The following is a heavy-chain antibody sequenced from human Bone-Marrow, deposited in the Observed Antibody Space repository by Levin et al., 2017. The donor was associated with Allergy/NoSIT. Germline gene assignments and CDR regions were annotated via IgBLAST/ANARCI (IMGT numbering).Heavy chain of an antibody. D-gene: IGHD3-10*01. V-gene: IGHV5-51*01. CDR3: ARRSLFWLRGQGVFDF. J-gene: IGHJ4*01. Sequence: PGGSLRLSCKGSGYSFTNYWIGWMRQMPGKGLEWMGIISPSDSDTRYSPSFQGQVTISVDKSNSTSYLRVSSLKASDTAMYFCARRSLFWLRGQGVFDFWGHGTLVTVSS. CDR2: ISPSDSDT. CDR1: GYSFTNYW.